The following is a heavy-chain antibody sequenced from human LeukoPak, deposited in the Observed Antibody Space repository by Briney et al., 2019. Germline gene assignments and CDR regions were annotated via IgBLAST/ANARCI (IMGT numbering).Heavy chain of an antibody. Sequence: PGGSLRLSCAASGFTFSSYGIHWVRQAPGKGLEWVALISYDGSNKYYADSVKGRFTISRDNSKNTLYLQMNSLRAEDTAVYYCAKAHTYYDFWSGYPNYYYYGMDVWGQGTTVTVSS. CDR1: GFTFSSYG. D-gene: IGHD3-3*01. V-gene: IGHV3-30*18. CDR2: ISYDGSNK. CDR3: AKAHTYYDFWSGYPNYYYYGMDV. J-gene: IGHJ6*02.